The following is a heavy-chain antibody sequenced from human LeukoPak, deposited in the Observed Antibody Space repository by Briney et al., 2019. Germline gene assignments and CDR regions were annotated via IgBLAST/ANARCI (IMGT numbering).Heavy chain of an antibody. CDR1: GFTVSSNY. J-gene: IGHJ5*02. V-gene: IGHV3-23*01. Sequence: PGGSLRLSCAASGFTVSSNYMSWVRQAPGKGLEWVSTISGSGGSTYYADSVKGRFTISRDTSKNTLYLQMNSLRAEDTAVYYCARGSGSYKAWGQGTLVTVSS. D-gene: IGHD1-26*01. CDR2: ISGSGGST. CDR3: ARGSGSYKA.